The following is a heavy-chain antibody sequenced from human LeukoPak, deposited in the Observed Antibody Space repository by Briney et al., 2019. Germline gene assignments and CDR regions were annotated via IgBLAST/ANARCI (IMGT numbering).Heavy chain of an antibody. CDR1: GYTFTIFG. D-gene: IGHD3-10*01. CDR3: ARDVGVSMVRGVSDF. J-gene: IGHJ4*02. Sequence: ASVKVSCKASGYTFTIFGISWVRQAPGQGLEWMGWTSAENGYTNYAQKFQGRVTMTTDTSTSTAYMELRSLRSDDTAVYFCARDVGVSMVRGVSDFWGQGTLVTVSS. CDR2: TSAENGYT. V-gene: IGHV1-18*01.